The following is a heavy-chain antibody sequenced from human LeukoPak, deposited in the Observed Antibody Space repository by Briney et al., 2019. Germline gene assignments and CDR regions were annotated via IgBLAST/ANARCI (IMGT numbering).Heavy chain of an antibody. D-gene: IGHD5-12*01. CDR3: ARGYSGYDLDY. CDR1: GGSISSYY. V-gene: IGHV4-59*01. Sequence: GSLRLSCTVSGGSISSYYWSWIRQPPGKGLEWIGYIYYSGSTNYNPSLKSRVTISVDTSKNQFSLKLSSVTAADTAVYYCARGYSGYDLDYWGQGTLVTVSS. CDR2: IYYSGST. J-gene: IGHJ4*02.